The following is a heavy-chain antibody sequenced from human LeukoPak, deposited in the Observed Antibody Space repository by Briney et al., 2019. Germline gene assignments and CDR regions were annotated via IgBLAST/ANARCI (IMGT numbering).Heavy chain of an antibody. CDR1: GFTFSSYW. D-gene: IGHD6-13*01. CDR3: AREELGNWFDP. J-gene: IGHJ5*02. V-gene: IGHV3-74*01. CDR2: INSDGSST. Sequence: QPRGSLRLSCAASGFTFSSYWMHWVRQAPGKGLVWVSRINSDGSSTSYADSVKGRFTISRDNAKNTLYLQMNSLRAEDTAVYYCAREELGNWFDPWGQGTLVTVSS.